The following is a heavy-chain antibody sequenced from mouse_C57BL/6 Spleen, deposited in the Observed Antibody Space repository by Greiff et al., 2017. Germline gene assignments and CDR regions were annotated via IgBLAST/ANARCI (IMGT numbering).Heavy chain of an antibody. CDR2: IYPGAGDT. Sequence: VQLQQSGPELVKPGASVKISCKASGYAFSSSWMNWVKQRPGKGLEWIGRIYPGAGDTNYNGKFKGKATLTADKSSSTAYMQLSSLTSEDSAVYFCAPITTVVDWYFDVWGTGTTVTISS. V-gene: IGHV1-82*01. D-gene: IGHD1-1*01. CDR1: GYAFSSSW. CDR3: APITTVVDWYFDV. J-gene: IGHJ1*03.